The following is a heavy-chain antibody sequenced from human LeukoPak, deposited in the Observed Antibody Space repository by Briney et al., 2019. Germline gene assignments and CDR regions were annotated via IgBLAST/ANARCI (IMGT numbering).Heavy chain of an antibody. D-gene: IGHD2-2*01. V-gene: IGHV1-18*01. J-gene: IGHJ6*03. CDR1: CFTFSSFG. Sequence: KVSCKGSCFTFSSFGIRWVGQAPRQGGGWMGWGSAYNGNTNYAQKLQGRVTMTTDTSTSTVYMELRSLRSDDTAVYYCARGYCSSTSCYYYYYMDVWGKGTTVTVSS. CDR3: ARGYCSSTSCYYYYYMDV. CDR2: GSAYNGNT.